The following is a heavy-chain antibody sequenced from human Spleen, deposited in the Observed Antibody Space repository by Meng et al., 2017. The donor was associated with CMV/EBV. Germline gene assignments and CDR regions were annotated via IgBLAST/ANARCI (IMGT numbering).Heavy chain of an antibody. CDR3: AREEVYGGNEPIYNYYYGMDV. V-gene: IGHV4-39*07. CDR2: IYYSGTT. CDR1: TYY. J-gene: IGHJ6*02. D-gene: IGHD4-23*01. Sequence: TYYWGWIRQPPGKGLECIASIYYSGTTYYNPSLKSRVTMSVDTSKNQFSLKLSSVTAADTAVYYCAREEVYGGNEPIYNYYYGMDVWGQGTKVTVSS.